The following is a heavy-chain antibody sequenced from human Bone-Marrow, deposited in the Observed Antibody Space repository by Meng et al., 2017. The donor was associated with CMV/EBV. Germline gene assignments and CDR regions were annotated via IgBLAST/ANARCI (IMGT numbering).Heavy chain of an antibody. CDR1: GYTFTGYY. J-gene: IGHJ6*02. Sequence: SVKVSCKASGYTFTGYYMHWVRQAPGQGLEWMGWIIPIFGTANYAQKFQGRVTITTDESTSTAYMELSSLRSEDTAVYYCAREFPPRYCSSTSCLQYGMDVWGQGTTVTVSS. V-gene: IGHV1-69*05. CDR2: IIPIFGTA. CDR3: AREFPPRYCSSTSCLQYGMDV. D-gene: IGHD2-2*01.